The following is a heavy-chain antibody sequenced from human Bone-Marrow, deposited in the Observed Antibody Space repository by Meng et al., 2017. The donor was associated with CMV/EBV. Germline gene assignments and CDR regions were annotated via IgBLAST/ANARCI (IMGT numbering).Heavy chain of an antibody. Sequence: SKTSGYTFTSHAFSWVRQAPGQGLQWMGWNSAYKGNTHYSDKFEGRVTMSIDTSTSTAYMELRSLQSDDTAVYYYARLAAGANFLDSWGQGTLVTVSS. CDR3: ARLAAGANFLDS. CDR2: NSAYKGNT. D-gene: IGHD7-27*01. CDR1: GYTFTSHA. J-gene: IGHJ4*02. V-gene: IGHV1-18*01.